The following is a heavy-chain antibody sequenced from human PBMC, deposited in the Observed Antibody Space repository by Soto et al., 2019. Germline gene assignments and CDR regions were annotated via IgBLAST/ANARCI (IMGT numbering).Heavy chain of an antibody. CDR3: ARRGIAAAGSFDY. V-gene: IGHV4-61*01. Sequence: NPSETLSLTCTVSGGSVSSGSYYWSWIRQPPGKGLEWIGYIYYSGSTNYNPSLKSRVTISVDTSKNQFSLKLSSVTAADTAVYYCARRGIAAAGSFDYWGQGTLVTVS. CDR2: IYYSGST. J-gene: IGHJ4*02. CDR1: GGSVSSGSYY. D-gene: IGHD6-13*01.